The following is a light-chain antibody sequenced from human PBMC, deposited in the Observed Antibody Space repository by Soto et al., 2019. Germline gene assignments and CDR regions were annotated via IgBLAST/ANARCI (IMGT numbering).Light chain of an antibody. CDR3: QQCNTWPPET. J-gene: IGKJ1*01. V-gene: IGKV3D-15*01. CDR2: GAA. CDR1: QSVGST. Sequence: EIVLTQSPGTLSLSPGERATLFCRASQSVGSTSLAWYQQKPGQAPRLLIYGAANRATGIPDRFSGSQSGTEFTLTISSLLSEDFAVYYCQQCNTWPPETFGQGTKVDIK.